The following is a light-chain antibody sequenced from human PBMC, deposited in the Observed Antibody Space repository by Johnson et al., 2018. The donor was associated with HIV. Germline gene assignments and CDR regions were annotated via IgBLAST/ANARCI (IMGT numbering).Light chain of an antibody. CDR3: GTWDSRLGNYV. CDR1: SSNIGNNY. Sequence: QSLLTQPPSVSAAPGQKVTISCSGSSSNIGNNYVSWYQQLPETAPKLLIYDNNKRPSGIPDRFSGSKSGTSATLGITGLQTGDEADYYCGTWDSRLGNYVFGTGTKINVL. CDR2: DNN. J-gene: IGLJ1*01. V-gene: IGLV1-51*01.